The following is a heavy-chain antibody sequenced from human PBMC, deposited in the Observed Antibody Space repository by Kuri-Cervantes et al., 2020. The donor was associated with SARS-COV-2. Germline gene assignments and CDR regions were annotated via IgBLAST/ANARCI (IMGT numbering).Heavy chain of an antibody. CDR2: IYYSGST. J-gene: IGHJ4*02. CDR3: ARTLRFLEWFFDY. CDR1: GGSISSYY. D-gene: IGHD3-3*01. Sequence: SETLSLTCTVSGGSISSYYWSWIRQPPGKGLEWIRYIYYSGSTYYNPSLKSRVTISVDTSKNQFSLKLSSVTAADTAVYYCARTLRFLEWFFDYWGQGTLVTVSS. V-gene: IGHV4-30-4*08.